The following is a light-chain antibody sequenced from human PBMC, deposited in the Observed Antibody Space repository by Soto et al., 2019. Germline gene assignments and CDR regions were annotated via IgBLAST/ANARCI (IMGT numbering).Light chain of an antibody. V-gene: IGKV3-20*01. Sequence: EIVLTQSPGTLSLSPGERATLSCRASQSVNSNHIAWHQQKPGQAPRLLIYAPSSRATGIPERFSGSGSGTDFTLSISRLEPEDFAVYFCHQFGSSPQTFGHGTKVDI. CDR2: APS. CDR1: QSVNSNH. J-gene: IGKJ1*01. CDR3: HQFGSSPQT.